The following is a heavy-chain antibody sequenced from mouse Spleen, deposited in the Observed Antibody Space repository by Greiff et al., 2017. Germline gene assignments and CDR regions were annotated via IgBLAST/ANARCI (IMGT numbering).Heavy chain of an antibody. Sequence: EVQLQQSGPELVKPGASVKISCKASGYTFTDYYMNWVKQSHGKSLEWIGDINPNNGGTSYNQKFKGKATLTVDKSSSTAYMELRSLTSEDSAVYYCARWAYGVYFAYWGQGTLVTVSA. J-gene: IGHJ3*01. D-gene: IGHD2-13*01. CDR1: GYTFTDYY. CDR2: INPNNGGT. CDR3: ARWAYGVYFAY. V-gene: IGHV1-26*01.